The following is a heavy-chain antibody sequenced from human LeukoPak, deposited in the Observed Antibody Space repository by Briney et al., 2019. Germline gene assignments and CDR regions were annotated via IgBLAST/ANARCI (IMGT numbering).Heavy chain of an antibody. CDR3: TTDPIHLHFDY. V-gene: IGHV3-15*01. CDR1: GFTLSSYA. Sequence: PGGSLRLSCAASGFTLSSYAMSWVRQAPGKGLEWVGRIKSKTDGGTTDYAAPVKGRFTISRDDSKNTLYLLMNSLKTEDTAVYYCTTDPIHLHFDYWGQGTLVTVSS. D-gene: IGHD5-18*01. J-gene: IGHJ4*02. CDR2: IKSKTDGGTT.